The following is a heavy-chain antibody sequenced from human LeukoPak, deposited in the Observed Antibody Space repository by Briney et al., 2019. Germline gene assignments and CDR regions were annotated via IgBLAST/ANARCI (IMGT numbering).Heavy chain of an antibody. CDR1: GFTFSSYE. D-gene: IGHD4-17*01. V-gene: IGHV3-48*03. CDR2: ISRSGSTI. J-gene: IGHJ4*02. Sequence: GGSLRLSCAASGFTFSSYEMNWVRQAPGKGLEWVSYISRSGSTIYYADSVKGRFTISRDNAKNTLYLQMNSMRAEDTAVYYCARRGGDYFDYWGQGTLVTVSS. CDR3: ARRGGDYFDY.